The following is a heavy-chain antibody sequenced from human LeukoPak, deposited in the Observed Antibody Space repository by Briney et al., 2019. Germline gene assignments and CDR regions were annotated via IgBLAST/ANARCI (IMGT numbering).Heavy chain of an antibody. D-gene: IGHD3-10*01. CDR1: GYTLTELS. J-gene: IGHJ4*02. Sequence: GASVKVSCKVSGYTLTELSMHWVRQAPGKGLEWMGGFYPEDGETIYAQKFQGRVTMTEDTSTDTAYMELSSLRSEDTAVYYCATDRQTYGSGSYYVPYWGQGTLVTVSS. CDR3: ATDRQTYGSGSYYVPY. V-gene: IGHV1-24*01. CDR2: FYPEDGET.